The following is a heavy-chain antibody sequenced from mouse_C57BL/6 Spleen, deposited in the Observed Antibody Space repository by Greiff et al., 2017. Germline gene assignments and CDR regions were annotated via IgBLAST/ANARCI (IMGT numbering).Heavy chain of an antibody. V-gene: IGHV5-16*01. CDR2: INYDGSST. CDR1: GFTFSDYY. J-gene: IGHJ3*01. CDR3: ARGRYGAY. Sequence: DVKLVESEGGLVQPGSSMKLSCTASGFTFSDYYMAWVRQVPEKGLEWVANINYDGSSTYYLDSLKSRFIISRDNAKNILYLQMSSLKSEDTATYYCARGRYGAYWGQGTLVTVSA. D-gene: IGHD1-1*01.